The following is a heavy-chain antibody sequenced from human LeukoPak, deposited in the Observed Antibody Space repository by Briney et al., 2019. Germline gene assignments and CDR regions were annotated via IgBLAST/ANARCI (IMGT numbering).Heavy chain of an antibody. CDR3: ARDRRFLEWLLPTDY. CDR2: IVVGSGNT. V-gene: IGHV1-58*02. D-gene: IGHD3-3*01. J-gene: IGHJ4*02. CDR1: GFTFTSSA. Sequence: SVKVSCKASGFTFTSSAMQWVRQARGQRLEWIGWIVVGSGNTNYAQKFQERVTITRDMSTSTAYMELSSLRSEDTAVYYCARDRRFLEWLLPTDYWGQGTLVTVSS.